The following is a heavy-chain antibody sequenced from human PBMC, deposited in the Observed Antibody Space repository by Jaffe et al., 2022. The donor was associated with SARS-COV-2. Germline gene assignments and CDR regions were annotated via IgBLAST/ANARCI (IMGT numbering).Heavy chain of an antibody. CDR3: ARDGRAHYDGSGYSYFDY. CDR2: INSDSGDT. Sequence: QVQFVLSGADVKRPGASVTISCKASGYNFNNYGIHWVRQAPGQGPEWMGWINSDSGDTKYSQQFQARVSITRDKFASTVYLDLRSLTSEDTAVYYCARDGRAHYDGSGYSYFDYWGQGKLVTVSS. V-gene: IGHV1-3*04. J-gene: IGHJ4*02. CDR1: GYNFNNYG. D-gene: IGHD3-22*01.